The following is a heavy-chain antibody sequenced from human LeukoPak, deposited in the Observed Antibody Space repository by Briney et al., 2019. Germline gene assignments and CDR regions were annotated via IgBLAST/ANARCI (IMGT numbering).Heavy chain of an antibody. CDR1: GYTFTSYG. J-gene: IGHJ4*02. D-gene: IGHD5-12*01. CDR2: ISAYNGNT. CDR3: ARDSGGPPSFHSGYDSPFDY. Sequence: ASVKVSCKASGYTFTSYGISWVRQAPGQGLEWMGWISAYNGNTSYAQKLQGRVTMTTDTSTSTAYMELRSLRSDDTAVYYCARDSGGPPSFHSGYDSPFDYWGQGTLVTVSS. V-gene: IGHV1-18*01.